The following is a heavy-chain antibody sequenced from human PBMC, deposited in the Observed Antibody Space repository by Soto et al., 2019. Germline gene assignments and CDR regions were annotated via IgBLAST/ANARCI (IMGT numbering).Heavy chain of an antibody. D-gene: IGHD2-2*01. V-gene: IGHV3-33*01. CDR2: IWYDGSNK. J-gene: IGHJ5*02. Sequence: LRLSCAASGFTFSSYGMHWVRQATGKGLEWVAVIWYDGSNKYYADSVKGRFTISRDNSKNTLYLQMNSLRAEDTAVYYCAREKGGHCSSTSCFTLGGFDPWGQGTLVTVSS. CDR1: GFTFSSYG. CDR3: AREKGGHCSSTSCFTLGGFDP.